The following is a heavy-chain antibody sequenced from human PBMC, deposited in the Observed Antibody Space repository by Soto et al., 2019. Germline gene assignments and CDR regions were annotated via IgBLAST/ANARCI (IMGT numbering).Heavy chain of an antibody. D-gene: IGHD2-2*01. Sequence: GGSMRLSCAASGFTFNSSAMSWIRQAPGQGLEWVSAFSGSGSSTYYADSVKGRFTVSWDNSRNTLYLQMHSLRAEDTALYHCAKHPRDIVVIPAAMYYWGQGTQVTVSS. CDR1: GFTFNSSA. J-gene: IGHJ4*02. CDR2: FSGSGSST. V-gene: IGHV3-23*01. CDR3: AKHPRDIVVIPAAMYY.